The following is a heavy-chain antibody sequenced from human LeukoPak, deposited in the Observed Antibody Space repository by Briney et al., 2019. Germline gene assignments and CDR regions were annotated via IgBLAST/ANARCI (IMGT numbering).Heavy chain of an antibody. V-gene: IGHV3-64*01. D-gene: IGHD1-26*01. J-gene: IGHJ4*02. CDR2: ISSNGGST. CDR1: GFTFSSYA. CDR3: ARDAMGAAPD. Sequence: GGSLRLSCAASGFTFSSYAVHWVRQAPGKGLEYVSAISSNGGSTYYANSVKGRFTISRDNSKNTLYLQMGSLRAEDMAVYYCARDAMGAAPDWGQGTLVTVSS.